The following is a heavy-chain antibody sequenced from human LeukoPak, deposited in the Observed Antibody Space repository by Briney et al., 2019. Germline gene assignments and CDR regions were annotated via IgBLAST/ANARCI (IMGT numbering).Heavy chain of an antibody. CDR3: AKERGRAHGDYDYVY. J-gene: IGHJ4*02. V-gene: IGHV3-30*01. D-gene: IGHD4-17*01. CDR2: IAYEGSEK. Sequence: AGGSLRLSCAASGAIFSGHLLHWVRQSPGKGLEWVAVIAYEGSEKYHAASVKGGFAIYRDNYDQKVYLQMNSLRPEDTAVYYCAKERGRAHGDYDYVYWGQGTLVTVSS. CDR1: GAIFSGHL.